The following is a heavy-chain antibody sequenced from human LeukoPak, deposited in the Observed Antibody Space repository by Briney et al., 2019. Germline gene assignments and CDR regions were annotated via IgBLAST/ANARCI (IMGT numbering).Heavy chain of an antibody. CDR3: VKRADCSSTSCPKGTQAFDI. CDR1: GFTASSNY. V-gene: IGHV3-66*04. CDR2: MYSGGST. D-gene: IGHD2-2*01. Sequence: GTLRFYCSASGFTASSNYMSRVGHAQGQGLKWVTVMYSGGSTYYADSMKGRFTIARDNSKNPLYLQMSSMRAEDTAVYYCVKRADCSSTSCPKGTQAFDIWGQGTMVTIYS. J-gene: IGHJ3*02.